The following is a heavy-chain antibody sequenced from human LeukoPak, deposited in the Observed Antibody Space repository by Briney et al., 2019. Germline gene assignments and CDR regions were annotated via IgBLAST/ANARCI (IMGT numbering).Heavy chain of an antibody. D-gene: IGHD3-22*01. CDR3: ASGLVITFGWFDP. CDR2: IYYSGST. V-gene: IGHV4-61*05. Sequence: SETLSLTCTVSGGSITTNHYYWGWIRQPPGKGLEWIGDIYYSGSTNYNPSLKSRVTISVDTSKNQFSLKLSSVTAADTAVYYCASGLVITFGWFDPWGQGTLVTVSS. J-gene: IGHJ5*02. CDR1: GGSITTNHYY.